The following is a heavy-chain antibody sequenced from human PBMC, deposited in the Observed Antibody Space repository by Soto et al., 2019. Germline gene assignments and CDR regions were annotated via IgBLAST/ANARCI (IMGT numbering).Heavy chain of an antibody. V-gene: IGHV1-18*01. D-gene: IGHD3-10*01. CDR2: ISTYTGNT. J-gene: IGHJ6*04. CDR3: ARGYYYGSGRPTPGGLDV. CDR1: GYTFTNYD. Sequence: ASVKVSCKASGYTFTNYDINWVRQAPGQGLEWMGWISTYTGNTNYAQKLRGRVTMTTDTSTSTAYMELRSLRSDDTAVYYCARGYYYGSGRPTPGGLDVWGKGTTVTVSS.